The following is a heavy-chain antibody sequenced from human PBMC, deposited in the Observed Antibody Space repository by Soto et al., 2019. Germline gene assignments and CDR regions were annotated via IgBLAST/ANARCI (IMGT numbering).Heavy chain of an antibody. J-gene: IGHJ5*02. V-gene: IGHV4-39*02. CDR3: CRRAPEAFDP. CDR1: GGFLSSSSYF. Sequence: SETLSLTCTISGGFLSSSSYFLAWIRHSPGKALEWIGSIDYKWTTYNNPSLKSRVTMSVDTSKNHFSLKVDSVTAACTALYYCCRRAPEAFDPSGQGPRVTVSS. CDR2: IDYKWTT.